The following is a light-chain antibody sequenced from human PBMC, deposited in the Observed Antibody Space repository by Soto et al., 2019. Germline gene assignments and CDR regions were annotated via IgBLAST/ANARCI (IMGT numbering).Light chain of an antibody. V-gene: IGKV3-15*01. CDR3: QQYNTLPRT. J-gene: IGKJ1*01. CDR1: QPISRN. Sequence: EIVMTQSPATLSVSPGQGATLSCRASQPISRNLAWYQQKPGQAPRLLIYGASTRATDIPGRFSGGGSGREFTLTISSLQSEDFAIYFCQQYNTLPRTFGQGTKV. CDR2: GAS.